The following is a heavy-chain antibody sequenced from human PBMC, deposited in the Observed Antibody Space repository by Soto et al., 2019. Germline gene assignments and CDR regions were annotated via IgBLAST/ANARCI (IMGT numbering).Heavy chain of an antibody. J-gene: IGHJ4*02. D-gene: IGHD3-3*01. CDR3: ASGHYDFWSGYDY. CDR2: IIPIFGTA. CDR1: GGTFSSYA. Sequence: SVKVSCKASGGTFSSYAISWVRQAPGRGLEWMGWIIPIFGTANYAEKFQGRVTITADESTSTPYMELSSLRSEDTAVYYCASGHYDFWSGYDYGGQGTLVTVSS. V-gene: IGHV1-69*13.